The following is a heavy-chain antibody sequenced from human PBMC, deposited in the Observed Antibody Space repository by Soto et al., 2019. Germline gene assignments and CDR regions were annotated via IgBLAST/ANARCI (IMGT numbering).Heavy chain of an antibody. V-gene: IGHV1-18*04. D-gene: IGHD2-15*01. CDR2: ISLHKADT. Sequence: QVQLVQSGAEVKKPGASVKVSCKAVGITYGISWVRQAPGQGLQWMGWISLHKADTKNSPHLKGRITLTTDTSTNTASKERRSLESNNAAVYNCATDELDACSGQNCHYFDHRGQGTLVNVAS. CDR3: ATDELDACSGQNCHYFDH. CDR1: GITYG. J-gene: IGHJ4*02.